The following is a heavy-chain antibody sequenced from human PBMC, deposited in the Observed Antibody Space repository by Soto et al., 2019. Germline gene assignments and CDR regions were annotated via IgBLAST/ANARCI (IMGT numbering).Heavy chain of an antibody. CDR1: GYTFTSYY. Sequence: QVQLVQSGAEVKKPGASVKFSCKASGYTFTSYYMHWVRQAPGQELEWMGIINPSGGSTSYAQKFQGRVTMTRDTSTSTVYMELSSLRSEDTAVYYCARGYCSGGSCYLDYYYGMDVWGQGTTVTVSS. CDR3: ARGYCSGGSCYLDYYYGMDV. V-gene: IGHV1-46*03. D-gene: IGHD2-15*01. CDR2: INPSGGST. J-gene: IGHJ6*02.